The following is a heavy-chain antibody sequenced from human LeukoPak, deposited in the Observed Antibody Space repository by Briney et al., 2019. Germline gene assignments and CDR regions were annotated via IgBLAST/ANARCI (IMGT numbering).Heavy chain of an antibody. V-gene: IGHV3-7*01. CDR3: AKGLSSWYKGYFDY. CDR1: GFTFSSYW. CDR2: TKQDGSEK. J-gene: IGHJ4*02. Sequence: PGGSLRLSCAASGFTFSSYWMSWIRQAPGKGLEWVTTTKQDGSEKYYVDSVKGRFTISRDNAKNSVYLQMNSLRAEDTAVYYCAKGLSSWYKGYFDYWGQGTLVTVSS. D-gene: IGHD6-13*01.